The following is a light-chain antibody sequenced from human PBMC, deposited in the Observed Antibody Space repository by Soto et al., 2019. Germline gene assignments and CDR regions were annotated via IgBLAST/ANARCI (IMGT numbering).Light chain of an antibody. Sequence: QSVLTQPASVSGSPGQPITISCTGTSSDVGSYNLVSWYQQHPGKAPKLMIYEGSKRPSGVSNRFSGSKSGNTASLTISGLQAEDEADYYCCSYAGSNTFVFGTGTKVTVL. V-gene: IGLV2-23*03. CDR1: SSDVGSYNL. J-gene: IGLJ1*01. CDR3: CSYAGSNTFV. CDR2: EGS.